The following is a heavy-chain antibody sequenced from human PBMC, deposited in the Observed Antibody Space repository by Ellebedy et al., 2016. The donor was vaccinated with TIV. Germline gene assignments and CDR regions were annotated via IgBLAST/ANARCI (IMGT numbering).Heavy chain of an antibody. CDR3: ARDKALRYFDWLFPMDV. J-gene: IGHJ6*02. Sequence: GGSLRLXXAASGFTFSSYSMNWVRQAPGKGLEWVSYISSSSSTIYYADSVKGRFTISRDNAKNSLYLQMNSLRAEDTAVYYCARDKALRYFDWLFPMDVWGQGTTVTVSS. V-gene: IGHV3-48*04. CDR2: ISSSSSTI. CDR1: GFTFSSYS. D-gene: IGHD3-9*01.